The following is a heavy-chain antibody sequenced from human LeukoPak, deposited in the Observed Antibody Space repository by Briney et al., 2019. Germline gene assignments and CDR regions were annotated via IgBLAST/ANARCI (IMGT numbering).Heavy chain of an antibody. V-gene: IGHV1-8*01. D-gene: IGHD3-10*01. CDR2: MNPNSGNT. J-gene: IGHJ4*02. Sequence: GASVKVSCKASGYTFTSYDINWVRQATGQGLEWMGWMNPNSGNTGYAQKLQGRVTITRNTSISTAYIELSSLGSEDTAVYYCARGLITMVREVIRKYYFDYWGQGTLVTVSS. CDR3: ARGLITMVREVIRKYYFDY. CDR1: GYTFTSYD.